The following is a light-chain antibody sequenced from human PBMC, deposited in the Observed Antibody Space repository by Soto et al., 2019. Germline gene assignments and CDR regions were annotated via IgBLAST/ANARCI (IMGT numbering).Light chain of an antibody. J-gene: IGLJ1*01. V-gene: IGLV2-14*01. Sequence: QSALTQPASVSGSPGQSITISCTGTSSDVVGYNYVSWYQQHPGKAPKLMISDVSNRPSGVSNRFSGSKSGNTASLTISGLQAEDEADYYCSSYTSSTTIYVFGTGTKLTVL. CDR1: SSDVVGYNY. CDR3: SSYTSSTTIYV. CDR2: DVS.